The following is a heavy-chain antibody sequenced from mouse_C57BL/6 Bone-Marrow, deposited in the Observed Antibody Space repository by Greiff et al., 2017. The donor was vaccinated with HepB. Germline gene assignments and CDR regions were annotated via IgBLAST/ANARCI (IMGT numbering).Heavy chain of an antibody. V-gene: IGHV1-50*01. CDR3: ARSGSSYRY. CDR2: IDPSDSYT. CDR1: GYTFTSYW. D-gene: IGHD1-1*01. J-gene: IGHJ2*01. Sequence: QVQLQQPGAELVKPGASVKLSCKASGYTFTSYWMQWVKQRPGQGLEWIGEIDPSDSYTNYNQKFKGKATLTVDTSSSTAYMQLSSLTSEDSAVYYCARSGSSYRYWGKGTTLTVSS.